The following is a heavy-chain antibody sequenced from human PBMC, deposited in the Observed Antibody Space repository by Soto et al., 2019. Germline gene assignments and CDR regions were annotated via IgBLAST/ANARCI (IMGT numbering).Heavy chain of an antibody. CDR3: AKVFLVWNFHDAFDI. V-gene: IGHV3-9*01. D-gene: IGHD1-7*01. J-gene: IGHJ3*02. CDR1: GFTFDDYA. Sequence: EVQLVESGGGLVQPGRSLRLSCAASGFTFDDYAMHWVRQAPGKGLEWVSGISWNSGSIGYADSVKGRFTISRDNAKNSLYLQMNSLRAEDTALYYCAKVFLVWNFHDAFDIWGQGTMVTVSS. CDR2: ISWNSGSI.